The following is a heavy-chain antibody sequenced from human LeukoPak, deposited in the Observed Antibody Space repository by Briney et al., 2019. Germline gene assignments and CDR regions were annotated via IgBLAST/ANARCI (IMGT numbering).Heavy chain of an antibody. J-gene: IGHJ4*02. V-gene: IGHV1-2*04. D-gene: IGHD3-9*01. CDR1: GYTFTGYY. CDR2: INPNSGGT. CDR3: ARGDYDILPGFDY. Sequence: ASVTVSCTASGYTFTGYYMHWVRQAPGQGLEWMGWINPNSGGTNYAQKVQGWVTMTRDTSISTAYMELSRLRSDDTAVYYCARGDYDILPGFDYWGQGTLVTVSS.